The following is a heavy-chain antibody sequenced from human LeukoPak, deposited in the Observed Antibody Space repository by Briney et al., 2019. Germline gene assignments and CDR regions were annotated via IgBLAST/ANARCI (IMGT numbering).Heavy chain of an antibody. V-gene: IGHV1-18*01. CDR3: ARYSGSYSHFDY. D-gene: IGHD1-26*01. CDR1: GYTFTNYG. J-gene: IGHJ4*02. CDR2: ISAYSGNT. Sequence: ASVKVSCKASGYTFTNYGIFWVRQAPGQGLEWMGWISAYSGNTNYAQKLQGRVTMTTETSTSTAYMELESLRSDDTAVYYCARYSGSYSHFDYWGQGTLVTVSS.